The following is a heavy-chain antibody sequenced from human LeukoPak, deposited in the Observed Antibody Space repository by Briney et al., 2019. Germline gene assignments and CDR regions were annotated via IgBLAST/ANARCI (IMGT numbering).Heavy chain of an antibody. V-gene: IGHV3-53*01. Sequence: PGGSLRLSCAASGLTVSSNYMSWVRQAPGKGLEWVSVIYSGGSTYYADSVKGRFTISRDNSKNTLYLQMNSLRAEDTAVYYCARGQVYNWNYEGYFDYWGQGTLVTVSS. CDR3: ARGQVYNWNYEGYFDY. CDR1: GLTVSSNY. CDR2: IYSGGST. D-gene: IGHD1-7*01. J-gene: IGHJ4*02.